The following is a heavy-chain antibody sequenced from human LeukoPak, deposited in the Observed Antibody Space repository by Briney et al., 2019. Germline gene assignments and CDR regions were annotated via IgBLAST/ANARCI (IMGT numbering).Heavy chain of an antibody. V-gene: IGHV1-8*01. J-gene: IGHJ4*02. CDR1: GYTFTTYD. CDR2: MNPHSGNT. D-gene: IGHD2-2*01. CDR3: VRGFRSDTSGRKFDC. Sequence: ASVKVSCKASGYTFTTYDINWVRQATGQGLEWMGWMNPHSGNTGFAQNFQGRVAMTRNTSIDTAYMELSSLRVEDTDVYYCVRGFRSDTSGRKFDCWGQGTLVTVSS.